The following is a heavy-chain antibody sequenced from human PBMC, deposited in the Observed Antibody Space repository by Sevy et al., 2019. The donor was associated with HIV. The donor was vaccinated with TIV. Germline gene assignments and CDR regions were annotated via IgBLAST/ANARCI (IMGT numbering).Heavy chain of an antibody. Sequence: GGSLRLSCAASGFPFNDHAMHWVRQVPGKGLEWVSGISWNSRNIGYADSVKGRFTISRDNTRHSVYLEMNSLRPEDTALYYCAKDINRGCDGVNCYSYYYYFYGLDVWGQGTTVTVSS. CDR2: ISWNSRNI. V-gene: IGHV3-9*01. CDR3: AKDINRGCDGVNCYSYYYYFYGLDV. CDR1: GFPFNDHA. J-gene: IGHJ6*02. D-gene: IGHD2-21*01.